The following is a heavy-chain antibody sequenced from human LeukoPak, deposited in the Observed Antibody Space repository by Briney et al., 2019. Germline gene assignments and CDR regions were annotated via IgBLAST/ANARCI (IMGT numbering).Heavy chain of an antibody. CDR2: INPNTGDT. CDR1: RYTFSDYY. J-gene: IGHJ6*02. D-gene: IGHD3-22*01. Sequence: EASVKVSCKTSRYTFSDYYIHWVRPAPGLGLDWMGWINPNTGDTKYAQHFQGRVTMTRDTSITTAYMELSRLTSDDTAVYYCARLEVVITTLSGMDAWGQGTTVTVSS. CDR3: ARLEVVITTLSGMDA. V-gene: IGHV1-2*02.